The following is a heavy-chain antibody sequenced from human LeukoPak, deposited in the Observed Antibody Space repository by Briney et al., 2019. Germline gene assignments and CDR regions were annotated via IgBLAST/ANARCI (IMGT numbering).Heavy chain of an antibody. V-gene: IGHV1-24*01. CDR3: ATASRGYSGYRNFDY. D-gene: IGHD5-12*01. J-gene: IGHJ4*02. CDR1: GYTLTELS. Sequence: ASVTVSCKVSGYTLTELSMHWVRQAPGKGLEWRGGFDPEDGETIYAQKFQGRVTMTEDTSTDTSYMELSSLRSEDTAVYYCATASRGYSGYRNFDYWGQGTLVTVSS. CDR2: FDPEDGET.